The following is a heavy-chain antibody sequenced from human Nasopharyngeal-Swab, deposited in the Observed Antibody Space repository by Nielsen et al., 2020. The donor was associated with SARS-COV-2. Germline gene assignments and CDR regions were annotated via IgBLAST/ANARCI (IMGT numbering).Heavy chain of an antibody. J-gene: IGHJ4*02. CDR2: INHSGST. CDR3: ARSSGDYDGWNPYYFDY. D-gene: IGHD4-17*01. CDR1: GGSFSGYY. Sequence: GSLRLSCAVYGGSFSGYYWSWIRQPPGKGLEWIGEINHSGSTNYNPSLKSLVTISVGTSKNQFSLKLSSVTAADTAVYYCARSSGDYDGWNPYYFDYWGQGTLVTVSS. V-gene: IGHV4-34*01.